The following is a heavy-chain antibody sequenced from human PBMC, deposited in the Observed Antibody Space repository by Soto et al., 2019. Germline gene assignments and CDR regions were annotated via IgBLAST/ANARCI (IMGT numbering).Heavy chain of an antibody. D-gene: IGHD3-16*01. V-gene: IGHV3-23*01. CDR1: GFTFSTYA. CDR2: ISGSGGST. CDR3: AKDIQTVPTTIWGPLHQGNFDY. J-gene: IGHJ4*02. Sequence: GGSLRLSCAASGFTFSTYAMSWVRQAPGKGLEWVTGISGSGGSTYYADSVKGRFTISRDNFKNTLYLQMNSLRAEDTAVYYCAKDIQTVPTTIWGPLHQGNFDYWGQGTLVTVSS.